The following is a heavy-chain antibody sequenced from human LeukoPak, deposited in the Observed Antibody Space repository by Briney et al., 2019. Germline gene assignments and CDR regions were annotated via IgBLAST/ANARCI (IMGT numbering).Heavy chain of an antibody. J-gene: IGHJ3*01. Sequence: GGSLRLSCAASGFTFSSYWMHWVRAAPGKGLGWVSRVKSDGSRTTYADSVKGRFTISRDNAKNQVYLQMNSPKVEATAVYYCSRSPQNCEPTTCYHALDFWGQGTMVTVSS. CDR1: GFTFSSYW. CDR2: VKSDGSRT. CDR3: SRSPQNCEPTTCYHALDF. D-gene: IGHD2-2*01. V-gene: IGHV3-74*01.